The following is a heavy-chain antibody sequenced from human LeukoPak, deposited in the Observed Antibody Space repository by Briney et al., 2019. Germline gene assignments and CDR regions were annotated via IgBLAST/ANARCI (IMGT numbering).Heavy chain of an antibody. CDR1: GGSISSYY. Sequence: SETLSLACTVSGGSISSYYWSWIRQPPGKGLEWIGEINHSGSTNYNPSLKSRVTISVDTSKNQFSLKLSSVTAADTAVYYCARGGYYGSGNDFRFDPWGQGTLVTVSS. CDR3: ARGGYYGSGNDFRFDP. J-gene: IGHJ5*02. V-gene: IGHV4-34*01. CDR2: INHSGST. D-gene: IGHD3-10*01.